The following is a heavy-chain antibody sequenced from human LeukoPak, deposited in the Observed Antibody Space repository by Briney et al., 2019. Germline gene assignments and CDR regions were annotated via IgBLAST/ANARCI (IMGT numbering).Heavy chain of an antibody. CDR2: IFYTGST. CDR3: ARGGGYNTFDY. Sequence: SETLSLTCTVSGGSISGYYWSWIRQPPGKGLEWIGFIFYTGSTNYNPSLKSRVTISVDPSKNQFSLRLSSVTAADTAVYSCARGGGYNTFDYWGQGTLVTVSS. J-gene: IGHJ4*02. CDR1: GGSISGYY. V-gene: IGHV4-59*01. D-gene: IGHD5-24*01.